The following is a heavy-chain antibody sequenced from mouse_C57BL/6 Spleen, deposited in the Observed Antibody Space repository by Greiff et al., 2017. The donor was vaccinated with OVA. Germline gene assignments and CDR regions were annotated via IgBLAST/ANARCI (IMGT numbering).Heavy chain of an antibody. CDR3: TTGTTVVATRDY. V-gene: IGHV14-4*01. J-gene: IGHJ4*01. CDR2: IDPENGDT. Sequence: VQLKQSGAELVRPGASVKLSCTASGFNIKDDYMHWVKQRPEQGLEWIGWIDPENGDTEYASKFQGKATITADTSSNTAYLQLSSLTSEDTAVYYCTTGTTVVATRDYWGQGTSVTVSS. D-gene: IGHD1-1*01. CDR1: GFNIKDDY.